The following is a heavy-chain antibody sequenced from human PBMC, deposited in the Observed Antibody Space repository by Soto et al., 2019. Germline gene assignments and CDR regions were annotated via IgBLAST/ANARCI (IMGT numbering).Heavy chain of an antibody. CDR1: GGSFSGYY. J-gene: IGHJ4*02. CDR3: TRRYFDWLPYRYYFDY. Sequence: SETLSLTCAVYGGSFSGYYWSWIRQPPGKGLEWIGEINHSGSTNYNPSLKSRVTISVDTSKNQFSLKLSSVTAADTAVYYCTRRYFDWLPYRYYFDYWGQGTLVTVSS. V-gene: IGHV4-34*01. CDR2: INHSGST. D-gene: IGHD3-9*01.